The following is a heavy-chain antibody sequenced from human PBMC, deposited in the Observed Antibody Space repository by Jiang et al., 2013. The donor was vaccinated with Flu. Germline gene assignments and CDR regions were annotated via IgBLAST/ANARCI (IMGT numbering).Heavy chain of an antibody. CDR2: INTHTGSP. CDR3: ARGARFGVVTMDFFDY. CDR1: GYTFSNYA. J-gene: IGHJ4*02. V-gene: IGHV7-4-1*02. Sequence: VQSGSELKKPGASVKVSCRASGYTFSNYAVNWVRQAPGHGLEWMGWINTHTGSPTYVQGFTGRFVFSLDTSITTAHLQISSLKAEDTAVYYCARGARFGVVTMDFFDYWGQGTLVTVSS. D-gene: IGHD3-3*01.